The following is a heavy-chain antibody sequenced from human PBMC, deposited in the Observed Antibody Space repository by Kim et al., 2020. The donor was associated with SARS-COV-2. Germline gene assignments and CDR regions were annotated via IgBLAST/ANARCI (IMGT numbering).Heavy chain of an antibody. V-gene: IGHV3-33*06. CDR1: GFTFSSYG. CDR2: IWYDGSNK. Sequence: GGSLRLSCAASGFTFSSYGMHWVRQAPGKGLEWVAVIWYDGSNKYYADSVKGRFTISRDNSKNTLYLQMNSLRAEDTAVYYCAKDGVSYSSSWFDPWGQGTLVTVSS. D-gene: IGHD6-13*01. CDR3: AKDGVSYSSSWFDP. J-gene: IGHJ5*02.